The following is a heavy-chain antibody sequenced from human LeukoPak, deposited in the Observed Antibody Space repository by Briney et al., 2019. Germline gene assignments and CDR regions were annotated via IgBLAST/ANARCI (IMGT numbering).Heavy chain of an antibody. CDR3: AREDDYGGNSEGGY. V-gene: IGHV3-23*01. CDR2: ISSGGGTT. J-gene: IGHJ4*02. D-gene: IGHD4-23*01. Sequence: GGSLRLSCAASGFTFSSYAMSWVRQAPGKGLEWVSAISSGGGTTYFADSVKGRFTISRDNSKNTLYLQMNSLRAEDTAVYYCAREDDYGGNSEGGYWGQGTLVTVSS. CDR1: GFTFSSYA.